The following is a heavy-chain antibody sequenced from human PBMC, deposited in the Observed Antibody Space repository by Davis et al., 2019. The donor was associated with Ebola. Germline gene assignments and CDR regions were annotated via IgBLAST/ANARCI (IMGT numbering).Heavy chain of an antibody. Sequence: GESLKISCAASGFNFRSYGMHWVRQAPDKGLEWVAVIWYDGSRKYYGDSVKGRFTISRDNSNNLLYLQMNSLRAEDTAVYYCAKDLTLWFGELDYWGQGTLVTVSS. D-gene: IGHD3-10*01. J-gene: IGHJ4*02. CDR1: GFNFRSYG. CDR2: IWYDGSRK. V-gene: IGHV3-33*06. CDR3: AKDLTLWFGELDY.